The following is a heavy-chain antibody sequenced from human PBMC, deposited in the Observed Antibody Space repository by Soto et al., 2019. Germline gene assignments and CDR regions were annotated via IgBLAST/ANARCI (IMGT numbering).Heavy chain of an antibody. Sequence: QVQLVQSGTEVKKPGSSVTVSCKASGGPYSKYSISWVRQAPGQGLEWVGRIIPIFDTTNYAQKFQGRATMTADNATSTVYMDLSSLRSEDTAVYYCARSLLGYVYDRDGLDNWGQGTLVTVSS. CDR2: IIPIFDTT. D-gene: IGHD3-22*01. CDR1: GGPYSKYS. CDR3: ARSLLGYVYDRDGLDN. V-gene: IGHV1-69*08. J-gene: IGHJ4*02.